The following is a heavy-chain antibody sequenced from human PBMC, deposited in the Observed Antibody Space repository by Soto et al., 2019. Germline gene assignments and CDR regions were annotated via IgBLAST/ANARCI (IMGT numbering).Heavy chain of an antibody. CDR1: GGSISSYY. Sequence: QVQLQESGPGLVKPSETLSLTCTVSGGSISSYYWSWIRQPPGKGLEWIGYIYYSGSTNYNPSLKSRVTISVETSKNQFSLKLSSVTAADTAVYYCARAGYCISTSCYFWFDPWGQGTLVTVSS. CDR2: IYYSGST. D-gene: IGHD2-2*01. V-gene: IGHV4-59*01. CDR3: ARAGYCISTSCYFWFDP. J-gene: IGHJ5*02.